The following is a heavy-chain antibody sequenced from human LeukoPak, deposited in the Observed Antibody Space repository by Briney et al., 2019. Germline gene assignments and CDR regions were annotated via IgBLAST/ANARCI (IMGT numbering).Heavy chain of an antibody. Sequence: PGGSLRLSCAASGFIFSGSAMHWVRQASGKGLEWVGRIRSKANSYATAYAASVKGRFTISRDDSKNTAYLQMNSLKTEDTAVYYCTRRSYCGGDCYSDWGQGTLVTVSS. D-gene: IGHD2-21*02. CDR3: TRRSYCGGDCYSD. CDR2: IRSKANSYAT. J-gene: IGHJ4*02. V-gene: IGHV3-73*01. CDR1: GFIFSGSA.